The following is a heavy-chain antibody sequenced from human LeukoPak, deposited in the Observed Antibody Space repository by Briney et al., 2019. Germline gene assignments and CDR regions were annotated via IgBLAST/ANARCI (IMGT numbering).Heavy chain of an antibody. V-gene: IGHV4-4*07. CDR2: IYATGST. J-gene: IGHJ6*03. CDR1: GGSISTYY. CDR3: ARAYYDTRGFHYYYYMDV. Sequence: SETLSLTCSVSGGSISTYYWTWIRQPAGKGLEWCGRIYATGSTSYSPSLESRVTMSVDTSNNQISMKLTSVTAADTAVDFCARAYYDTRGFHYYYYMDVWGKGATVTVSS. D-gene: IGHD3-22*01.